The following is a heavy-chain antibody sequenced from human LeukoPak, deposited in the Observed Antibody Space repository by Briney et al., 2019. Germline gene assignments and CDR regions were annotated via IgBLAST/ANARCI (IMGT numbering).Heavy chain of an antibody. CDR3: ARGEPIAAAAVD. V-gene: IGHV4-39*07. CDR2: MSYSGRT. CDR1: GGSISISDYY. D-gene: IGHD6-13*01. Sequence: PSETLSLTCTVSGGSISISDYYWGWIRQPPGKGLEWMGSMSYSGRTYYNPSLKSRVTVLLDTSKNQFSLKLSSVTAADTAVYYCARGEPIAAAAVDWGQGTLVTVSS. J-gene: IGHJ4*02.